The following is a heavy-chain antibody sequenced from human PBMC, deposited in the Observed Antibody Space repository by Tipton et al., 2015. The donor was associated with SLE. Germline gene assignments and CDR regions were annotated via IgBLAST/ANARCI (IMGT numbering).Heavy chain of an antibody. CDR3: AREGGYCSTTCCSRAFDI. V-gene: IGHV4-39*07. J-gene: IGHJ3*02. Sequence: LRLSCTVSGGPISSSSYYWGWIRQPPGEGLEWIGTIFYSGSTYYNPPLKSRVTISVDTSKNQFSLKLSSVTAADTAVYYCAREGGYCSTTCCSRAFDIWGQGTMVTVSS. CDR2: IFYSGST. CDR1: GGPISSSSYY. D-gene: IGHD2-2*01.